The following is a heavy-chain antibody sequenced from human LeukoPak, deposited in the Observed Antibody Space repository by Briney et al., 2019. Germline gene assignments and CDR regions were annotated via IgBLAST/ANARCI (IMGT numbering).Heavy chain of an antibody. Sequence: GASVKVSCKASGGTFSSYAISWVRRAPGQGLEWMGRIIPILGIANYAQKFQGRVTITADKSTSTAYMELSSLRSEDTAVYYCARGQWELHRGFAFDIWGQGTMVTVSS. CDR3: ARGQWELHRGFAFDI. V-gene: IGHV1-69*04. CDR1: GGTFSSYA. J-gene: IGHJ3*02. CDR2: IIPILGIA. D-gene: IGHD1-26*01.